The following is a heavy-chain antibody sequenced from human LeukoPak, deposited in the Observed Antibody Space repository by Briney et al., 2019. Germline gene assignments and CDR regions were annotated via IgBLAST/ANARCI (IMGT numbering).Heavy chain of an antibody. CDR2: ISGGGHST. D-gene: IGHD3-22*01. V-gene: IGHV3-23*01. Sequence: GGSLRLSCAASGFTFSDHAMTWVRQAPGKGLEWVSAISGGGHSTYYADSMRGRFTISRDNSRNTLSLQMNRLSAEDMAFYYCARDAWGYYDSSGYSFGSQYYMDVWGKGTTVTVSS. CDR3: ARDAWGYYDSSGYSFGSQYYMDV. CDR1: GFTFSDHA. J-gene: IGHJ6*03.